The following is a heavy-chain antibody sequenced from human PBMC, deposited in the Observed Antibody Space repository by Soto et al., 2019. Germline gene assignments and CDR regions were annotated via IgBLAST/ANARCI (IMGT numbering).Heavy chain of an antibody. Sequence: RASVKVSCKASGYTFTGYYMHWVRQAPGQGLEWMGWINPNSGGTNYAQKFQGWVTMTRDTSISTAYMELSRLRSDDTAVYYCARRKRYDSSGYYDYWGQGTLVTVSS. J-gene: IGHJ4*02. CDR2: INPNSGGT. CDR1: GYTFTGYY. V-gene: IGHV1-2*04. D-gene: IGHD3-22*01. CDR3: ARRKRYDSSGYYDY.